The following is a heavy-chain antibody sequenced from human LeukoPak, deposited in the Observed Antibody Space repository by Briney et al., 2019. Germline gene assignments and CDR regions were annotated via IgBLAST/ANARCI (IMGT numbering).Heavy chain of an antibody. CDR2: IKSKTDGGTT. CDR3: TTDQYSGTMTFDY. D-gene: IGHD2-2*01. Sequence: GGSLRLSCAASGFTFNNAWMSWVRQAPGKGLEWVGRIKSKTDGGTTDYAAPVKGRFTISRDDSKNTLYLRMNSLKIEDTAVYYCTTDQYSGTMTFDYWGQGALVTVSS. J-gene: IGHJ4*02. V-gene: IGHV3-15*01. CDR1: GFTFNNAW.